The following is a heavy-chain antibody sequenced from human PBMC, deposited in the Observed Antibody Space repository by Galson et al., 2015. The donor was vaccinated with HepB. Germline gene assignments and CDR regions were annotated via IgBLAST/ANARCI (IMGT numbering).Heavy chain of an antibody. CDR2: INQDGNQL. D-gene: IGHD3-3*01. Sequence: SLRLSCAGSGFTFSSYWMSWVRQAPGKGLEWVANINQDGNQLDYVDSVKGRYTISRDNAKNSLYLQMSSLRVEDTAVYYCARVRGPYDLVDYWGQGTLVTVSS. J-gene: IGHJ4*02. V-gene: IGHV3-7*03. CDR3: ARVRGPYDLVDY. CDR1: GFTFSSYW.